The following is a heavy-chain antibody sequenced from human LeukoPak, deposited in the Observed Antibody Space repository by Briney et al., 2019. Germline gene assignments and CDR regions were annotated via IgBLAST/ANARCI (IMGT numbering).Heavy chain of an antibody. J-gene: IGHJ4*02. CDR3: ARVGVLGPQLGSSGYYNYFDY. V-gene: IGHV3-48*03. Sequence: PGGSLRLSCAASGFTFSSYEMNWVRQAPGKGLEWVSYISSSGSTIYYADSVKGRFTISRDNAKNSLYLQMNSLRAEDTAVYYCARVGVLGPQLGSSGYYNYFDYWGQGTLVTVSS. CDR2: ISSSGSTI. D-gene: IGHD3-22*01. CDR1: GFTFSSYE.